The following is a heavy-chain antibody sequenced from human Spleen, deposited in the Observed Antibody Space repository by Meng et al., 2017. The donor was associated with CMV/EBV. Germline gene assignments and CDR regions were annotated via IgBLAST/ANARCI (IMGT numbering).Heavy chain of an antibody. Sequence: GESLKISCATSGFTFSTFGMHWVRQAPGKGLEWVAVIWSDGSNKYYADSVKGRFTISRDNSKNTLYVQMNSLRAEDTAVYYCARDGPVVVPAAIWGYGMDVWGQGTTVTVSS. CDR1: GFTFSTFG. CDR2: IWSDGSNK. J-gene: IGHJ6*02. V-gene: IGHV3-33*01. D-gene: IGHD2-2*02. CDR3: ARDGPVVVPAAIWGYGMDV.